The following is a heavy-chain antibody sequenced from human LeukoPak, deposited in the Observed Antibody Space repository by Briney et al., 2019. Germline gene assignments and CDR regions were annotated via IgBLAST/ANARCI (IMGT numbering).Heavy chain of an antibody. D-gene: IGHD3-10*01. CDR3: ARGGKTYYYGSGPLYYFDY. J-gene: IGHJ4*02. V-gene: IGHV1-46*01. Sequence: ASVKVSCKASGYTFTSYYMHWVRQAPGQGLEWMGIINPSGGSTSYAQKFQGRVTMTRDTSTSTVYMELSSLGSEDTAVYYCARGGKTYYYGSGPLYYFDYWGQGTLVTVSS. CDR2: INPSGGST. CDR1: GYTFTSYY.